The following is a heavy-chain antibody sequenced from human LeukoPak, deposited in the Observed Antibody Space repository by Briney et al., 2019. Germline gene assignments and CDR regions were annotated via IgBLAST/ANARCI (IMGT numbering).Heavy chain of an antibody. V-gene: IGHV3-30*02. Sequence: GGSLRLSCATSGFTFSSYGMHWVRQAPGKGLEWVAFIRYDGSNKYYADSVKGPFTISRDNSKNTLYLHMNRLRAEDTAVYYCAKDGDAFNIWGQGTMVTVSS. CDR3: AKDGDAFNI. CDR1: GFTFSSYG. J-gene: IGHJ3*02. CDR2: IRYDGSNK.